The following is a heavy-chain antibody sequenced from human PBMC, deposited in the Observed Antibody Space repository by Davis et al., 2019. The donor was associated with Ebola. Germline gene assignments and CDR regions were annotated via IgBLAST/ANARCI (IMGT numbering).Heavy chain of an antibody. Sequence: MPSETLSLTCTVSGASISSGDYYWSWIRQPPGKGLEWIGYIYYSGNTHYNPSLKSRVTISVDTSKNQFSLKLSSVTAADTAVYYCARRGYSYGWTFDYWGQGTLVTVSS. CDR2: IYYSGNT. CDR1: GASISSGDYY. V-gene: IGHV4-30-4*01. CDR3: ARRGYSYGWTFDY. J-gene: IGHJ4*02. D-gene: IGHD5-18*01.